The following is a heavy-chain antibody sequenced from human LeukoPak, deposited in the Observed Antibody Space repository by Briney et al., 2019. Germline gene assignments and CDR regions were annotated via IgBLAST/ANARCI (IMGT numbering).Heavy chain of an antibody. CDR2: ISYDGSNK. CDR3: ARGWPHGNDY. Sequence: PGRSLRLSCAASGFTFSSYAMHWVRQAPGKGLEWVAVISYDGSNKYYADSVKGRFTISRDNSKNTLYLQMNSPRAEDTAVYYCARGWPHGNDYWGQGTLVTVSS. V-gene: IGHV3-30-3*01. J-gene: IGHJ4*02. CDR1: GFTFSSYA. D-gene: IGHD4-23*01.